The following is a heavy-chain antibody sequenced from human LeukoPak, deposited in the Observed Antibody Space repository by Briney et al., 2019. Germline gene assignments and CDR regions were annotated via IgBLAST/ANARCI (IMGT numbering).Heavy chain of an antibody. CDR1: GYSISSGYY. CDR2: IYHSGST. J-gene: IGHJ4*02. D-gene: IGHD4-17*01. V-gene: IGHV4-38-2*02. Sequence: SETLSLTCTVSGYSISSGYYWGWIRQPPGKGLEWIGSIYHSGSTYYNPSLKSRVTISVDTSKNQFSLKLSSVTAADTAVYYCAREDTTVTTAPYFDYWSQGTLVTVSS. CDR3: AREDTTVTTAPYFDY.